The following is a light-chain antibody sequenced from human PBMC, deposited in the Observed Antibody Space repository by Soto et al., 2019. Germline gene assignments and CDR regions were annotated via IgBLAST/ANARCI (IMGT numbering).Light chain of an antibody. CDR1: QGVSDW. Sequence: DIQMTQPPSSVSASVGDSVTITCRARQGVSDWVAWYQQKPGEAPKLLIYGSSSLLSGVPSRFSGTRSGTDFTLPIRRLEPEDFAVYYCQQYGSSPLTFGGGTKVHI. CDR2: GSS. J-gene: IGKJ4*01. V-gene: IGKV1-12*01. CDR3: QQYGSSPLT.